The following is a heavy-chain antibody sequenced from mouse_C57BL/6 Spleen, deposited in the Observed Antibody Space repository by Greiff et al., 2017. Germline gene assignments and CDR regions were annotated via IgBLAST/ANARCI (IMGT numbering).Heavy chain of an antibody. D-gene: IGHD1-1*01. Sequence: VQLQQSGPELVKPGASVKMSCKASGYTFTDYNMHWVKQSHGKSLEWIGYINPNNGGTSYNQKFKGKATLTVNKSSSTAYMELRSLTSEDSAVYYWSRYLTTVGPWFAYWGQGTLVTVSA. CDR1: GYTFTDYN. V-gene: IGHV1-22*01. CDR2: INPNNGGT. J-gene: IGHJ3*01. CDR3: SRYLTTVGPWFAY.